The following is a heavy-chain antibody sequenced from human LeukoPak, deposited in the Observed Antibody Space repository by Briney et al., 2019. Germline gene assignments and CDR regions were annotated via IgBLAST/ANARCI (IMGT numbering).Heavy chain of an antibody. CDR3: AKKAHYDAYAKYFDY. Sequence: GGSLRLSCAASGFTFGSYAMTWVRQAPGKGLQWVSVISDSGGSTYYADTVKGRFTISRDNSNNMLYLQMSSLRAEDTAVYYCAKKAHYDAYAKYFDYWGQGTLVTVSS. D-gene: IGHD4-17*01. J-gene: IGHJ4*02. CDR2: ISDSGGST. V-gene: IGHV3-23*01. CDR1: GFTFGSYA.